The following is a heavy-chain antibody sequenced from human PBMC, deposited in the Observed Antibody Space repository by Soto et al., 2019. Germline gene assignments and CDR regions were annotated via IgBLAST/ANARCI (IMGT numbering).Heavy chain of an antibody. Sequence: EVQLVESGGGLVQPGGSLRLSCAASGFTFSSYSMNWVRQAPGKGLEWVSYISSSSSTIYYADSVKGRFTISRDNAKNSLHLQMNSLRAEDTAVYYCARDLVAAYFDYWGQGTLVTVSS. CDR3: ARDLVAAYFDY. D-gene: IGHD6-25*01. J-gene: IGHJ4*02. V-gene: IGHV3-48*01. CDR2: ISSSSSTI. CDR1: GFTFSSYS.